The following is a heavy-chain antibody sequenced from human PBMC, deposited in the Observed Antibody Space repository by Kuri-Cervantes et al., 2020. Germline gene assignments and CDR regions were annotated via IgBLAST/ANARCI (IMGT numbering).Heavy chain of an antibody. Sequence: GSLRLSCAVYGGSFSGYYWSWIRQLPGKGLEWNGEINHSGTTNYNPSLRSQVTISVDPSTNQYSLELSSVTAADTAVYYCARGLVFRYFDWPRRGNYYYDGMDFWGKGTTVTVSS. CDR3: ARGLVFRYFDWPRRGNYYYDGMDF. D-gene: IGHD3-9*01. CDR1: GGSFSGYY. J-gene: IGHJ6*04. V-gene: IGHV4-34*01. CDR2: INHSGTT.